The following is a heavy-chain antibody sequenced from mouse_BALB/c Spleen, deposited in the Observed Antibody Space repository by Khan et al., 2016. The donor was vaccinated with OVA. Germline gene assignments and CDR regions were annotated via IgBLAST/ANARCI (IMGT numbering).Heavy chain of an antibody. Sequence: VELVESGGGLVQPGGSRKLSCAASGFTFSSFGMHWVRQSPEKGLEWVAYISSGSNTIHYADTVKGRFTISRDNPKNTLFLQMTSLRSEDTAMYYCVREDDDHWYFDVWGAGTTVTVSS. CDR2: ISSGSNTI. CDR3: VREDDDHWYFDV. CDR1: GFTFSSFG. J-gene: IGHJ1*01. D-gene: IGHD2-3*01. V-gene: IGHV5-17*02.